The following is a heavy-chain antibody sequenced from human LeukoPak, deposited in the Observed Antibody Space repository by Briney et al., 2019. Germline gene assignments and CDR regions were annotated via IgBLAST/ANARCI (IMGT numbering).Heavy chain of an antibody. J-gene: IGHJ6*03. CDR2: FYPGDSDT. CDR1: GYSFTSYW. Sequence: GESLKISCKGSGYSFTSYWIGWVGQMPGKGLEWMGIFYPGDSDTSYSPSFQSQVTISADKSISTAYLQWSSLEASDTAMYYCARRIVGATTSDYYHYYMDVWGKGATVTVSS. D-gene: IGHD1-26*01. V-gene: IGHV5-51*01. CDR3: ARRIVGATTSDYYHYYMDV.